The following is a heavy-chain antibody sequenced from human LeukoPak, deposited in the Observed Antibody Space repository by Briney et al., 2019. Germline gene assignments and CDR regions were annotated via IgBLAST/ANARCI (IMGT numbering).Heavy chain of an antibody. J-gene: IGHJ4*02. CDR2: ISGSGGST. D-gene: IGHD1-26*01. CDR1: GFTFSSYA. V-gene: IGHV3-23*01. Sequence: GGSLRLSCAASGFTFSSYAMSWDRQAPGKGLEWVSAISGSGGSTYYADSVKGRFTISRENAKNSLYLQMNSLRAGDTAVYYCARAGDSGSYDYWGQGTLVTVSS. CDR3: ARAGDSGSYDY.